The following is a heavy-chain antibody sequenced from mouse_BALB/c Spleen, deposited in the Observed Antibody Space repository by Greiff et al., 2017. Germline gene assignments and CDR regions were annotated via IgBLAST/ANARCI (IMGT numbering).Heavy chain of an antibody. J-gene: IGHJ1*01. CDR1: GFTFSSYT. D-gene: IGHD1-1*01. CDR3: ARHPYYYGSSHWYFDV. CDR2: ISNGGGST. Sequence: EVQLVESGGGLVQPGGSLKLSCAASGFTFSSYTMSWVRQTPEKRLEWVAYISNGGGSTYYPGTVKGRFTISRDNAKNTLYLQMSSLKSADTAMYYCARHPYYYGSSHWYFDVWGAGTTVTVSS. V-gene: IGHV5-12-2*01.